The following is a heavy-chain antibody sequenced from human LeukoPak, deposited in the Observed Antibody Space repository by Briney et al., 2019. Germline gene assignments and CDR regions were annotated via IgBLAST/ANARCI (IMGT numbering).Heavy chain of an antibody. Sequence: SETLSLTCTVSGYSISSGYYWGWIRQPPGKGLEWIGSIYHSGSTYYNPPLKSRVTISVDTSKNQFSLKLSSVTAADTAVYYCARGILRYFDWPNWFDPWGQGTLVTVSS. CDR3: ARGILRYFDWPNWFDP. CDR2: IYHSGST. D-gene: IGHD3-9*01. V-gene: IGHV4-38-2*02. CDR1: GYSISSGYY. J-gene: IGHJ5*02.